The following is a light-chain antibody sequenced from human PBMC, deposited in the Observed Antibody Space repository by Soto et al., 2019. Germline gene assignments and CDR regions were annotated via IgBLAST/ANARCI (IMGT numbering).Light chain of an antibody. Sequence: QSVVTQPPSASGTPGQTVTISCSGRTSNIATNTVNWYQQLPGTAPRLLTHSNNQRPSGVPDRFSASKSGTSASLVISGLQSEDEADHYCAAWDDSLSQFVFGTGTKLTVL. CDR1: TSNIATNT. V-gene: IGLV1-44*01. CDR3: AAWDDSLSQFV. CDR2: SNN. J-gene: IGLJ1*01.